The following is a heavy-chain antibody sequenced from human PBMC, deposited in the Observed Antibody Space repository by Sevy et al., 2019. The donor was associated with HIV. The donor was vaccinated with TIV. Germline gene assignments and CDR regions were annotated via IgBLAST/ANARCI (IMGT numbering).Heavy chain of an antibody. J-gene: IGHJ4*02. CDR1: GFTFSSYW. CDR2: IKQDGSEK. Sequence: GGSLRLSCAASGFTFSSYWMSWVRQAPGKGLEWVANIKQDGSEKYYVDSVKGRFTISRDNAKNSLYLQMNSLRAEDTAVYYCARSLYDFWSGYVGDYFDYWGQRTLVTVSS. CDR3: ARSLYDFWSGYVGDYFDY. V-gene: IGHV3-7*01. D-gene: IGHD3-3*01.